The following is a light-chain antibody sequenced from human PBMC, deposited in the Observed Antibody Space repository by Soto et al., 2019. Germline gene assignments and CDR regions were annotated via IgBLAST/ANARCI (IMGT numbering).Light chain of an antibody. CDR2: RIN. CDR1: SSNIGNNN. V-gene: IGLV1-47*01. CDR3: AAWDGSLSVVL. Sequence: QPVLTQPPSASGTPGQRVTISCSGGSSNIGNNNVYWYQQLPGTAPKLLIYRINQRPSGVSDRFSGSKSGTSASLAISGLRSEDEAEYYCAAWDGSLSVVLFGGGTKLTVL. J-gene: IGLJ2*01.